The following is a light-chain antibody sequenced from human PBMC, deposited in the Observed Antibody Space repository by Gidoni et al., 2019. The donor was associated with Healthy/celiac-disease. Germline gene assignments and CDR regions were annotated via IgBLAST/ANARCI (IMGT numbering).Light chain of an antibody. J-gene: IGLJ1*01. V-gene: IGLV2-14*01. CDR1: SSDVGGYNY. CDR3: SSYTSSSTYV. Sequence: QSALTQPASVSGSPGQSITISCTGTSSDVGGYNYVSWYQQPPGKAPKLMIYDVSNRPSGVSNRFSGSKSGNTASLTISGLQSDDEADYYCSSYTSSSTYVFGTGTKVTGL. CDR2: DVS.